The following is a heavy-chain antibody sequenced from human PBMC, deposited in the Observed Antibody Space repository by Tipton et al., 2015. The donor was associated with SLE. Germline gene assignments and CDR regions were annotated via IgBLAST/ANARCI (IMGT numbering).Heavy chain of an antibody. J-gene: IGHJ3*02. CDR1: GGSFSGYY. CDR3: ARRGGDAFDI. CDR2: ISHSGST. V-gene: IGHV4-34*01. Sequence: TPSLTCAVYGGSFSGYYWSWIRQPPGKGLEWIGEISHSGSTNYNPSLKSRVTISVDTSKNQFSLKLSSVTAADTAVYYCARRGGDAFDIWGQGTMVTVSS. D-gene: IGHD6-25*01.